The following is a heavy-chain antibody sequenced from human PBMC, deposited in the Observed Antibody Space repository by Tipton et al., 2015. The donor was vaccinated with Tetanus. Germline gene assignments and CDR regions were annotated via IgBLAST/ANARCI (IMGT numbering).Heavy chain of an antibody. CDR3: ARSKLLWFGESLSGFDS. CDR1: GSSITSTTHY. Sequence: TLSLTCTVSGSSITSTTHYWGWIRQAPGKGLEWIGIIYYSGSTYYNASLRSRVTISVDTSKGQFSLRLTSVTAADTAVYYCARSKLLWFGESLSGFDSWGQGPLVTVSA. V-gene: IGHV4-39*07. D-gene: IGHD3-10*01. CDR2: IYYSGST. J-gene: IGHJ4*02.